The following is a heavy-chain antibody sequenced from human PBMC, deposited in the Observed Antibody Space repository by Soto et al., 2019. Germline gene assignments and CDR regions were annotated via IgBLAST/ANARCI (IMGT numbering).Heavy chain of an antibody. J-gene: IGHJ4*02. Sequence: GGSLRLSCAASGFTFSGSAMHWVRQASGKGLEWVGRIRSKANSYATAYAASVKGRFTISRDDSKNTAYLQMNSLRAEDTAVYYCARDLSSGWLGDFDYWGQGTLVTVSS. V-gene: IGHV3-73*01. D-gene: IGHD6-19*01. CDR3: ARDLSSGWLGDFDY. CDR2: IRSKANSYAT. CDR1: GFTFSGSA.